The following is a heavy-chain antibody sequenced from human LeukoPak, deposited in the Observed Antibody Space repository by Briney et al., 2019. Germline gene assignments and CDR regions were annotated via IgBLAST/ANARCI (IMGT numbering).Heavy chain of an antibody. V-gene: IGHV1-24*01. Sequence: GASVKVSCKVSGYTFTELSIYWVRQPPGKGLEWMGGFDPGNGETIYAQNFQGRVTMTTDTSTSTAYMELRSLRSDDTAVYYCARDWGSIKVITDYWGQGTLVTVSS. CDR2: FDPGNGET. D-gene: IGHD3-16*01. CDR1: GYTFTELS. CDR3: ARDWGSIKVITDY. J-gene: IGHJ4*02.